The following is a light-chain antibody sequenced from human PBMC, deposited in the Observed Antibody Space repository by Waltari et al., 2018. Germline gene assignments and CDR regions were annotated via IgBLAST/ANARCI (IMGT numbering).Light chain of an antibody. J-gene: IGKJ2*01. CDR1: QSLLYSDGYTY. CDR2: LGS. Sequence: EIVLTQSPLSLPVTPGEPASISCRSSQSLLYSDGYTYLDWYLKKPGQSPQLLIYLGSNRASGVPDRFSGSGSGTDFTLKISRVEAEDVGVYYCMQSLQVETFGQGTKLEIK. V-gene: IGKV2-28*01. CDR3: MQSLQVET.